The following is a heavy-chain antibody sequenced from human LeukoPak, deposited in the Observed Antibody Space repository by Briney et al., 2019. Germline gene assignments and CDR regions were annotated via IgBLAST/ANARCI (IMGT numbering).Heavy chain of an antibody. J-gene: IGHJ4*02. CDR3: VKVPNGIDYYDSSGHFDY. Sequence: PGGSLRLSCAASGFTFSSYAMSWVRQAPGKGLEWVSAISGSGGSTYYADSVKGRFTISRDNSKNTLYLQVNSLRAEDTAVYYCVKVPNGIDYYDSSGHFDYWGQGTLVTVSS. D-gene: IGHD3-22*01. CDR2: ISGSGGST. CDR1: GFTFSSYA. V-gene: IGHV3-23*01.